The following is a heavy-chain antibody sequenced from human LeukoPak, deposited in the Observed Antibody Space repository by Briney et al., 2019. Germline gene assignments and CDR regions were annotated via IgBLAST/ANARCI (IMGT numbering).Heavy chain of an antibody. V-gene: IGHV4-4*07. CDR2: IYTSGST. CDR1: GGSISSYY. D-gene: IGHD6-19*01. Sequence: PSETPSLTCTVSGGSISSYYWSWIRQPAGKGLEWIGRIYTSGSTNYNPSLKSRVTMSVDTSKNQFSLKLSSVTAADTAVYYCARGIAVAAPGGRAFDIWGQGTMVTVSS. CDR3: ARGIAVAAPGGRAFDI. J-gene: IGHJ3*02.